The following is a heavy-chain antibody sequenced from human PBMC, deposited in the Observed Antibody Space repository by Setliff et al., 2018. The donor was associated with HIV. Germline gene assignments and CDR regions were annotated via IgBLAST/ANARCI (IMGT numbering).Heavy chain of an antibody. CDR1: GDSISTDY. CDR2: IYTSGST. CDR3: ARGRIRYCSSTSCYSSRYNWFDP. D-gene: IGHD2-2*01. V-gene: IGHV4-4*07. Sequence: SETLSLTCTVSGDSISTDYWTWIRQPPGKGLEWIGRIYTSGSTNYNPSLKSRVTISVDTSKNQFSLKLYSVTAADTAVYYCARGRIRYCSSTSCYSSRYNWFDPWGQGTLVTVSS. J-gene: IGHJ5*02.